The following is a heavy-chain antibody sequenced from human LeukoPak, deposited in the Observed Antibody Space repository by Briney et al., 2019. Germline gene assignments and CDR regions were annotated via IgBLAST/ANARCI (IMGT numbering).Heavy chain of an antibody. D-gene: IGHD2-15*01. CDR2: ISYSGST. Sequence: SETLSPTCSVPGGSITSYYWSWIRQPPGKGLEWIGYISYSGSTNYNPSLKSRASISIDTYKNQFSLKLSSVTAADTAVYYCASGGYCNSGSCYPNWFDPWGQGTLVTVSS. CDR3: ASGGYCNSGSCYPNWFDP. V-gene: IGHV4-59*01. J-gene: IGHJ5*02. CDR1: GGSITSYY.